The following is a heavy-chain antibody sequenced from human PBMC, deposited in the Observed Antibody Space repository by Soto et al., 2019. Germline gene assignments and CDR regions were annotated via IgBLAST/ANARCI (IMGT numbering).Heavy chain of an antibody. CDR1: GYTLTELS. V-gene: IGHV1-24*01. CDR2: FDPEDGET. Sequence: ASVKVSCKVSGYTLTELSMHWVRQAPGKGLEWMGGFDPEDGETIYAQKFQGRVTMTEDTSTDTAYMELSSLRSEDTAVYYCATSLLQLRCLDSWGQGTLGTVSS. CDR3: ATSLLQLRCLDS. J-gene: IGHJ5*01. D-gene: IGHD1-7*01.